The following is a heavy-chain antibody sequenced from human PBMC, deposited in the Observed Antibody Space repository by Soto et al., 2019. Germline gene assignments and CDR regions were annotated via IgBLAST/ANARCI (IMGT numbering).Heavy chain of an antibody. Sequence: SETLSLTCTVSGGSISSSSYYWGWIRQSPGKGLEWIGSIYYSGSTYYNPSLKSRVTISVDTSKNQFSLKLSSVTAADTAVYYCARRTDMCYGGRCDYFDYWGQGTLVTVSS. CDR3: ARRTDMCYGGRCDYFDY. CDR1: GGSISSSSYY. CDR2: IYYSGST. V-gene: IGHV4-39*01. D-gene: IGHD3-16*01. J-gene: IGHJ4*02.